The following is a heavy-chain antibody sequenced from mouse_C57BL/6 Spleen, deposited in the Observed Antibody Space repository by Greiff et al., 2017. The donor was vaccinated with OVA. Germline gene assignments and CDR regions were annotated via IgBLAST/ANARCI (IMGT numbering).Heavy chain of an antibody. CDR3: ARQITTVLDSFAY. CDR1: GYTFTSYG. J-gene: IGHJ3*01. Sequence: QVQLQQSGAELARPGASVKLSCKASGYTFTSYGISWVKQRPGQGLEWIGEIYPRGGNTYYNEKFKGKATMTADKSSSTAYMELRSLTSEDSAVYFCARQITTVLDSFAYWGQGTLVTVSA. CDR2: IYPRGGNT. D-gene: IGHD1-1*01. V-gene: IGHV1-81*01.